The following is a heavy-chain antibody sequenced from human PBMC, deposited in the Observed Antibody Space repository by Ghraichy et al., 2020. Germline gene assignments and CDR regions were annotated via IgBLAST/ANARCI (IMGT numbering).Heavy chain of an antibody. CDR2: ISGSGGST. D-gene: IGHD1-14*01. CDR3: AKDAPGTYYFDY. CDR1: GFTFSSYA. V-gene: IGHV3-23*01. Sequence: GESLNISCAASGFTFSSYAMSWVRQAPGKGLEWVSAISGSGGSTYYADSVKGRFTISRDNSKNTLYLQMNSLRAEDTAVYYCAKDAPGTYYFDYWGQGTLVTVSS. J-gene: IGHJ4*02.